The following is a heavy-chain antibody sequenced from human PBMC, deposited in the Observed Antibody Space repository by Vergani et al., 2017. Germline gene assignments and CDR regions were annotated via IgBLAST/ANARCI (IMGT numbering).Heavy chain of an antibody. D-gene: IGHD6-13*01. CDR3: ARAAAGTEGDYYYYIDV. Sequence: QVQLQESGPGLVKPSQTLSLTCTVSGGSISSGGYYWSWIRQHPGTGLEWIGYIYYSGRTYYNPSLKRRVTISVDTSKHQFSLKLSSVTAADTAVYYCARAAAGTEGDYYYYIDVWGKGTTVTVSS. J-gene: IGHJ6*03. V-gene: IGHV4-31*03. CDR2: IYYSGRT. CDR1: GGSISSGGYY.